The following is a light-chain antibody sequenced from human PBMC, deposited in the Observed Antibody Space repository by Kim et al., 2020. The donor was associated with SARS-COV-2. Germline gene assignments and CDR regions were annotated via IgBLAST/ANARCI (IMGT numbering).Light chain of an antibody. CDR2: DAS. J-gene: IGKJ4*01. V-gene: IGKV1-5*01. Sequence: DIQMTQSPSTLSASVGDRVTITCRASQSISNWLAWYQQKPGKAPKLLIYDASSLGSVVPSRISGSGSGTEFTLAISSLQSDDFATYYCQQYNSYPLTFGGGTKVDIK. CDR1: QSISNW. CDR3: QQYNSYPLT.